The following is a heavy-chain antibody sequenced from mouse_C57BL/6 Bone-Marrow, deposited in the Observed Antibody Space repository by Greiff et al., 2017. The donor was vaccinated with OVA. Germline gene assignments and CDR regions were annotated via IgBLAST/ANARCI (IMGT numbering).Heavy chain of an antibody. J-gene: IGHJ4*01. CDR1: GYTFTSYW. Sequence: QVQLQQPGAELVLPGASVTLSCKASGYTFTSYWMHWVPQRPGQGLEWIGEIDPSDSYTNYTQKFKGKSTLTVAKSSSTAYMQLSSLTSEDSAVYYCATYARDYWGQGTSVTVSS. CDR2: IDPSDSYT. V-gene: IGHV1-69*01. CDR3: ATYARDY.